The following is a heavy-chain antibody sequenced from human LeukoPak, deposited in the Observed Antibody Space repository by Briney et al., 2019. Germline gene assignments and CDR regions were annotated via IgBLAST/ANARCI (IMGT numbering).Heavy chain of an antibody. V-gene: IGHV4-4*07. D-gene: IGHD1-7*01. CDR2: IYTRGSI. Sequence: SEALSVTCMVSVGSISSYYWSWIRPPAGRGREWIGRIYTRGSINYNLSLKSRVTMSVDTSKNQFSLKLSSVTAADTAVYYCARDVKAGTTRYNWFDPWGQGTLVTVSS. J-gene: IGHJ5*02. CDR3: ARDVKAGTTRYNWFDP. CDR1: VGSISSYY.